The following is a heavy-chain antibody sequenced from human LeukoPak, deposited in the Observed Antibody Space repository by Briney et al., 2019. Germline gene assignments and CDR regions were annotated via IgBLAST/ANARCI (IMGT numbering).Heavy chain of an antibody. Sequence: GGSLRLSGAASGFTFNNYAMSWVRQAPGKGLEWVSVISGSGGSTYYADSVKGRFTISRDNSKNTLYVQMNSLRAEDTAVYYCAKGLGGTWIRHYFDYWGQGTLVTVSS. V-gene: IGHV3-23*01. J-gene: IGHJ4*02. CDR3: AKGLGGTWIRHYFDY. CDR1: GFTFNNYA. CDR2: ISGSGGST. D-gene: IGHD1-1*01.